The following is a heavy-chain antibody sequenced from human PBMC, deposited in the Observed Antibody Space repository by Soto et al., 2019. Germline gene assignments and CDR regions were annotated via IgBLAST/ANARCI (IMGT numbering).Heavy chain of an antibody. D-gene: IGHD6-19*01. CDR1: GFTFSSYA. CDR2: ISGSGGST. V-gene: IGHV3-23*01. CDR3: AKRNGSGWYSHGMDV. J-gene: IGHJ6*02. Sequence: GGSLRLSCAASGFTFSSYAMSWVRQAPGKGLEWVSAISGSGGSTYYADSVKSRFTISRDNSKNTLYLQMNSLRAEDTAVYYCAKRNGSGWYSHGMDVWGQGTTVTVSS.